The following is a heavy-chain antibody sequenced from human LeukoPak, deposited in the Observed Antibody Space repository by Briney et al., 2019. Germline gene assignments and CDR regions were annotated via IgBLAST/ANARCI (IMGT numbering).Heavy chain of an antibody. V-gene: IGHV4-39*01. CDR2: IYYSGST. J-gene: IGHJ6*02. CDR1: GGSISSSSYY. D-gene: IGHD6-13*01. CDR3: ARQPYSSSWPYYYYGMDV. Sequence: SETLSLTCTVSGGSISSSSYYWGWIRQPPGTGLEWIGSIYYSGSTYYNPSLKSRVTISVDTSKNQFSLKLSSVTAADTAVYYCARQPYSSSWPYYYYGMDVWGQGTTVTVSS.